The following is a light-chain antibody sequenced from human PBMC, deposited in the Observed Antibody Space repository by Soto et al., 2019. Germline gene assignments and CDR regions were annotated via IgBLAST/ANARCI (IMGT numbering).Light chain of an antibody. J-gene: IGKJ2*01. Sequence: EIVMTQSPATLSVSPGERATLSCRASQSVSSKLAWFQQKPGQAPSLLIYGVSTRATGVPVRFSGSGSGTEFTLTVNSLQSEDFAVYSCQQYNNWPHTFGQGTKLEIK. CDR1: QSVSSK. CDR2: GVS. CDR3: QQYNNWPHT. V-gene: IGKV3-15*01.